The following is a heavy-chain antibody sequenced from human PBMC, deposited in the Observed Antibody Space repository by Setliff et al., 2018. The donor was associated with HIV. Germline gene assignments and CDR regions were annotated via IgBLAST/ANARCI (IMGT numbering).Heavy chain of an antibody. D-gene: IGHD4-17*01. CDR2: IKQDGSEK. Sequence: GGSLRLSCAASGFTFSSYWMSWVRQAPGKGLEWVANIKQDGSEKYVDSVKGRFTISRDNAKNSLYLQMNSLRAEDTAVYYCARDPNGGYGDYFDYWGQGTLVTVSS. J-gene: IGHJ4*02. CDR3: ARDPNGGYGDYFDY. CDR1: GFTFSSYW. V-gene: IGHV3-7*01.